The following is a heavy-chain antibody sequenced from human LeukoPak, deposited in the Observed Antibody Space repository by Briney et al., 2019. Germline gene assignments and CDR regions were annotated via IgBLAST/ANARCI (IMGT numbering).Heavy chain of an antibody. CDR1: GYTFTGYY. Sequence: SVNISCRASGYTFTGYYMHWVRQAPGQGLEWMGGIIPIFGTTNYAQKFQGRVTITADESTSTAYMELSGLRSEDTAVYYCARDAAGDCSGGSCYYYYGMDVWGQGTTVTVSS. CDR2: IIPIFGTT. CDR3: ARDAAGDCSGGSCYYYYGMDV. D-gene: IGHD2-15*01. J-gene: IGHJ6*02. V-gene: IGHV1-69*01.